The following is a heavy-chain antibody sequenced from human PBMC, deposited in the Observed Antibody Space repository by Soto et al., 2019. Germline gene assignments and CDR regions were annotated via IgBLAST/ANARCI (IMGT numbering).Heavy chain of an antibody. CDR1: GYTFSGHA. V-gene: IGHV1-3*01. CDR2: INAGNSKT. D-gene: IGHD3-9*01. J-gene: IGHJ4*02. Sequence: ASVKVSCKASGYTFSGHAIHWLRQAPGQRPEWLGWINAGNSKTYYSEKFEGRVTFTRDTVATTVNMELTSLTSEDTAVYYCARGHTRTYYDILTGYPSRHFDYWGQGTLVTVSS. CDR3: ARGHTRTYYDILTGYPSRHFDY.